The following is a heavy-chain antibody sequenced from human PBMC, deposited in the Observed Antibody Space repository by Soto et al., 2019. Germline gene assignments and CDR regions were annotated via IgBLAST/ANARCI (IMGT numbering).Heavy chain of an antibody. Sequence: EVQLVESGGGLVQPGRSLRLSCAASGFTFDDYAMHWVRQGPGKGLEWVSSISWNSGNLGYADSVKGRFTISRDNAKNSLYLQMNSLRGEDTALYYCAHGASKTMFAFNDYWGPGTLVTVSS. CDR1: GFTFDDYA. CDR3: AHGASKTMFAFNDY. D-gene: IGHD3-10*02. CDR2: ISWNSGNL. J-gene: IGHJ4*02. V-gene: IGHV3-9*01.